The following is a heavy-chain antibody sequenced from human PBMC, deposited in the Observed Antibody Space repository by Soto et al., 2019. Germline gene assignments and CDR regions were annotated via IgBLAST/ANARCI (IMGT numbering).Heavy chain of an antibody. Sequence: SETLSLTCSVSGGSISSGYYYWSWIRQPPGKGLEWIGNIYHRGSLYYNPSLKSRVSMSVDTSKNQFSLNLSSVTAADTAVYYCARELPQRQGRNMDVWGQGTTVTVSS. CDR2: IYHRGSL. CDR3: ARELPQRQGRNMDV. D-gene: IGHD1-1*01. CDR1: GGSISSGYYY. J-gene: IGHJ6*02. V-gene: IGHV4-30-4*01.